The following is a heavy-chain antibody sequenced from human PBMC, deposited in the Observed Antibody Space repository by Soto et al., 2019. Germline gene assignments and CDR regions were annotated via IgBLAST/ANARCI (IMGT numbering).Heavy chain of an antibody. D-gene: IGHD6-13*01. CDR1: GDSVSSNSAA. J-gene: IGHJ4*02. V-gene: IGHV6-1*01. CDR3: AKEGYSSSWSVYYFDY. CDR2: TYYRSKWYH. Sequence: QVQLQQSGPGLVKPSQTLSLTCAISGDSVSSNSAAWNWIRQSPSRGLEWLGRTYYRSKWYHDYAVSVKSRITINPATSQNQFSLQLNSVTPEDTAVYYCAKEGYSSSWSVYYFDYWGQGTLVTVSS.